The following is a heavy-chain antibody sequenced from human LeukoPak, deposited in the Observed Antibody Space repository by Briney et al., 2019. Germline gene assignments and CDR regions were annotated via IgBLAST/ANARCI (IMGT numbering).Heavy chain of an antibody. J-gene: IGHJ4*02. CDR3: ARSSYPYYFDY. D-gene: IGHD6-19*01. Sequence: PGGSLRLSCAASGFTFSSYAMSWVRQAPGKGLEWVSAISGSGGSTYYADSVEGRFTISRDNARNTLYLQMNSLRAEDTAVYYCARSSYPYYFDYWGQGTLVTVSS. CDR1: GFTFSSYA. CDR2: ISGSGGST. V-gene: IGHV3-23*01.